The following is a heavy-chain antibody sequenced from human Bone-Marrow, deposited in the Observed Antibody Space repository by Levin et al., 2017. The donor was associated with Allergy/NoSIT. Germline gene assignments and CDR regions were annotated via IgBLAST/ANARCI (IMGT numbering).Heavy chain of an antibody. CDR2: IYSGGNT. V-gene: IGHV3-53*01. Sequence: GGSLRLSCAASGFSVSDSYMAWVRQAPGRGLEWVSIIYSGGNTYDADAVRGRFTFSKDTSQNRLFLQMNSLRAEDTATYYCATMSSPSYYYALDVWGQGTTVTVS. J-gene: IGHJ6*02. CDR1: GFSVSDSY. CDR3: ATMSSPSYYYALDV.